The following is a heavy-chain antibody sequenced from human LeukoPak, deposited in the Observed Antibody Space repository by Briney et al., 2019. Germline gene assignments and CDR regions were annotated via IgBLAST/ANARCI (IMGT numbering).Heavy chain of an antibody. CDR2: IRSKANSYAT. J-gene: IGHJ4*02. Sequence: GGSLRLPCAASGFTFSGSAMHWVRQASGKGLEWVGRIRSKANSYATAYAASVKGRFTISRDDSKNTAYLQMNSLKTEDTAVYYCTRPYYYDSSGDYYSDYWGQGTLVTVSS. D-gene: IGHD3-22*01. V-gene: IGHV3-73*01. CDR3: TRPYYYDSSGDYYSDY. CDR1: GFTFSGSA.